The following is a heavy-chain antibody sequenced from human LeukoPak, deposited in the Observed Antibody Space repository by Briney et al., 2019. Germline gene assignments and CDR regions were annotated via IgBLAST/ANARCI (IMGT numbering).Heavy chain of an antibody. CDR2: FGSAGDT. J-gene: IGHJ2*01. CDR1: GFPFSAYD. V-gene: IGHV3-13*01. Sequence: GGSLRLSCATSGFPFSAYDMHWVRQAPGKGLEWVSAFGSAGDTSYPGAVKGRFTISRDYATDSLYLQMNSLRAGDTAVYFCVRGALPGDNWYFDLWGRGTLVTVSS. CDR3: VRGALPGDNWYFDL.